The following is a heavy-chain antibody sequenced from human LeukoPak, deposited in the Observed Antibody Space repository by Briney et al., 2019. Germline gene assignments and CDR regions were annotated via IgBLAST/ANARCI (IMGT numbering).Heavy chain of an antibody. CDR1: GFTFSSYA. CDR3: AKDSIFGAVIISDDAFDI. Sequence: PGGSLRLSCAASGFTFSSYAMSWVRQAPGKGLEWVSAISGSGGSTYYADSVKGRFTISRDNSKNTPYLQMNSLRAEDTAVYYCAKDSIFGAVIISDDAFDIWGQGTMVTVSS. J-gene: IGHJ3*02. V-gene: IGHV3-23*01. D-gene: IGHD3-3*02. CDR2: ISGSGGST.